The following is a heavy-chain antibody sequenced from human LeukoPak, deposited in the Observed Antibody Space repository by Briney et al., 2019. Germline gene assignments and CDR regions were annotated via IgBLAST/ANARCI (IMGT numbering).Heavy chain of an antibody. CDR3: ARRAGEYSHPYDY. D-gene: IGHD2/OR15-2a*01. Sequence: PGWSLRLSCTVSGFTVSSNSMSWVRQAPGKGLEWVSFIYSGGNTHYSDSVKGRFTISRDNSKNTLYLQMNSLRAEDTAVYYCARRAGEYSHPYDYWGQGTLVTVSS. J-gene: IGHJ4*02. CDR2: IYSGGNT. CDR1: GFTVSSNS. V-gene: IGHV3-53*01.